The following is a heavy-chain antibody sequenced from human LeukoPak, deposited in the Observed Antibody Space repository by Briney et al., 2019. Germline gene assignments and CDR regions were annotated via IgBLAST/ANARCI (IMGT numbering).Heavy chain of an antibody. CDR1: GGTFSSYA. D-gene: IGHD6-13*01. J-gene: IGHJ4*02. V-gene: IGHV1-69*13. Sequence: SVKVSCKASGGTFSSYAMSWVRQAPGQGLEWMGGIIPIFGTANYAQKFQGRVTITADESTSTAYMELSSLRSEDTAVYYCARVGYSSSWPDYWGQGTLVTVSS. CDR3: ARVGYSSSWPDY. CDR2: IIPIFGTA.